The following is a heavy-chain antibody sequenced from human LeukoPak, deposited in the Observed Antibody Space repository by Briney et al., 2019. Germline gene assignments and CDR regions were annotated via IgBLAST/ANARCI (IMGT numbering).Heavy chain of an antibody. D-gene: IGHD6-19*01. CDR2: ISVDGGST. J-gene: IGHJ4*02. CDR3: ARESETSGWDDY. CDR1: GFIFDNYA. V-gene: IGHV3-43*02. Sequence: PGGSLRLSCAAPGFIFDNYAIHWVRHAPGKGLEWVSLISVDGGSTIYAASVRGRFTISRDNTRKSLSLQMSSLRSEDTALYYCARESETSGWDDYWGQGTLVTVSS.